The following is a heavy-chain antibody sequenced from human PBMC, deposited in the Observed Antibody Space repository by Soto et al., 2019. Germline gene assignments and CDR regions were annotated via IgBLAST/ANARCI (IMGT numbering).Heavy chain of an antibody. V-gene: IGHV1-18*04. D-gene: IGHD1-26*01. CDR1: GYTFTSYG. CDR3: ARDDGTPTYYYYGMDV. Sequence: ASVKVSCKASGYTFTSYGISWVRQAPGQGLECMGWKSAYNGNTNYAQKLQGRVTMTTDTSTSTAYMELRSLRSDDTAVYYCARDDGTPTYYYYGMDVWGQGTTVTVSS. CDR2: KSAYNGNT. J-gene: IGHJ6*02.